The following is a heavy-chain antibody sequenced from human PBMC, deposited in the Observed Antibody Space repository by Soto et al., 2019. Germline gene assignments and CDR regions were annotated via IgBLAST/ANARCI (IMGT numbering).Heavy chain of an antibody. CDR2: IIPIFGTA. CDR1: GGTFSSYS. CDR3: ARDGGRHSGGIDY. V-gene: IGHV1-69*01. Sequence: QVPLVQSGAKVKKPGSSVKVSCKASGGTFSSYSINWVRQAPGQGLEWMGEIIPIFGTANYAQKFQGRVTITADESTSTAYMELSSLRSEDTAVYYCARDGGRHSGGIDYWGQGTLVTVSS. D-gene: IGHD1-26*01. J-gene: IGHJ4*02.